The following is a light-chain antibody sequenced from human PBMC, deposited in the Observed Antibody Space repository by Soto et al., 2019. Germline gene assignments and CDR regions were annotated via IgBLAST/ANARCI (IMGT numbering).Light chain of an antibody. Sequence: EIVLTQSPGTLSLSPGERATLSCRASQSVSNNYLAWYQQKPGQAPRLLIYGASNRATGIPDRFSGSGSGTDFTLTISSLESEDLAVYYCQQYVSSGTFGQRTKVEIK. CDR3: QQYVSSGT. V-gene: IGKV3-20*01. CDR1: QSVSNNY. CDR2: GAS. J-gene: IGKJ1*01.